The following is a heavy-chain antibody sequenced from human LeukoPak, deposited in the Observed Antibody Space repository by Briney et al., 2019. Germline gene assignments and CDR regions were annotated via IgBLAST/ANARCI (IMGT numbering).Heavy chain of an antibody. CDR3: ALGESDWYLDL. Sequence: SETLSLTCTVSGGSISSSSYYWGWIRQPPGKGLEWIGSIYYSGSTYYNPSLKSRVTISVDTSKNQFSLKLSSVTAADTAVYYCALGESDWYLDLWGRGTLVTVSS. J-gene: IGHJ2*01. V-gene: IGHV4-39*01. CDR1: GGSISSSSYY. D-gene: IGHD3-10*01. CDR2: IYYSGST.